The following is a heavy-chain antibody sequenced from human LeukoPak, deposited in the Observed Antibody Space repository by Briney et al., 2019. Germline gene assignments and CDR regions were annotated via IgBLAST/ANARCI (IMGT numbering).Heavy chain of an antibody. CDR3: AKAPFGAVAGTVDY. CDR1: GFTFSSYS. CDR2: ISSSSSYI. Sequence: GGSLRLSCAASGFTFSSYSMNWVRQAPGKGLEWVSSISSSSSYIYYADSVKGRFTISRDNAKNSLYLQMNSLRAEDTAVYYCAKAPFGAVAGTVDYWGQGTLVTVSS. V-gene: IGHV3-21*04. D-gene: IGHD6-19*01. J-gene: IGHJ4*02.